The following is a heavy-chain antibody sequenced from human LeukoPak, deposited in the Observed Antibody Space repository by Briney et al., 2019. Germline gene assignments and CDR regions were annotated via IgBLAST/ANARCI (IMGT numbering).Heavy chain of an antibody. V-gene: IGHV4-34*01. CDR2: INHSGST. J-gene: IGHJ5*02. CDR1: GGSFSGYY. Sequence: SETLSLTRAVYGGSFSGYYWSWIRQPPGKGLEWIGEINHSGSTNYNPSLKSRVTISVDTSKNQFSLKLSSVTAADTAVYYCARGPSNADIVVVPAAIGWFDPWGQGTLVTVSS. D-gene: IGHD2-2*01. CDR3: ARGPSNADIVVVPAAIGWFDP.